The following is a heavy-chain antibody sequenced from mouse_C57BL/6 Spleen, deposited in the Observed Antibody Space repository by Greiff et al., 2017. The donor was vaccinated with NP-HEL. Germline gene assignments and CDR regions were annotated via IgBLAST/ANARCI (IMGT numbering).Heavy chain of an antibody. CDR3: ARHVGSSYAMDY. V-gene: IGHV2-6-1*01. Sequence: VKLQQSGPGLVAPSQSLSITCTVSGFSLTSYGVHWVRQPPGKGLEWLVVIWSDGSTTYNSALKSRLSISKDNSKSQVFLKMNSLQTDDTAMYYCARHVGSSYAMDYWGQGTSVTVSS. J-gene: IGHJ4*01. D-gene: IGHD1-1*01. CDR2: IWSDGST. CDR1: GFSLTSYG.